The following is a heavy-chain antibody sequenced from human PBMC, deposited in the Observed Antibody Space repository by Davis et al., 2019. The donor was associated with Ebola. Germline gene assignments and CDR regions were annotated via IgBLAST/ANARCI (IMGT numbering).Heavy chain of an antibody. CDR3: ARDGRRLQVKVNWFDP. J-gene: IGHJ5*02. D-gene: IGHD4-17*01. CDR1: GGSFSGYY. Sequence: SETLSLTCAVYGGSFSGYYWTWIRQPPGKGLEWIGEINHSGSTNYNPSLKSRVTISVDTSKNQFSLKLSSVTAADTAVYYCARDGRRLQVKVNWFDPWGQGTLVTVSS. V-gene: IGHV4-34*01. CDR2: INHSGST.